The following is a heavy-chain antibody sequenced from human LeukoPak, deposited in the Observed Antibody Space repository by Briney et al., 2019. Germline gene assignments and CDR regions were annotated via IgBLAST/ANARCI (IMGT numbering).Heavy chain of an antibody. CDR1: GFTFSSYA. CDR3: AKDRTPNWELLRSLRQAAVFDY. V-gene: IGHV3-23*01. D-gene: IGHD1-26*01. J-gene: IGHJ4*02. Sequence: GGSLRLSCAASGFTFSSYAMSWVRQAPGKGLEWVSAISGSGGSTYYADSAKGRFTISRDNSKNTLYLQMNSLRAEDTAVYYCAKDRTPNWELLRSLRQAAVFDYWGQGTLVTVSS. CDR2: ISGSGGST.